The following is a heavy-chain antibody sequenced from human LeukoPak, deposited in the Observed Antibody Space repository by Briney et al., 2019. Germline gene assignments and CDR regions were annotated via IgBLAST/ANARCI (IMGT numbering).Heavy chain of an antibody. CDR1: GGSFSGYY. CDR2: INHSGST. Sequence: SETLSLTCAVYGGSFSGYYWSWIRQPPGKGLEWIGEINHSGSTNYNPSLKSRVTISVDTSKNQFSLKLSSVTAADTAVYYCARALPSRYYYDSSGSRGYYHYMDVWGKGTTVTVSS. J-gene: IGHJ6*03. V-gene: IGHV4-34*01. CDR3: ARALPSRYYYDSSGSRGYYHYMDV. D-gene: IGHD3-22*01.